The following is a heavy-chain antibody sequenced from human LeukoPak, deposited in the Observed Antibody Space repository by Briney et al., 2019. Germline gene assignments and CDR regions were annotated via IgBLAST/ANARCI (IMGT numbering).Heavy chain of an antibody. CDR1: GFTFSSYA. CDR3: ARAVTTTSPFDY. CDR2: ISYDGSNK. D-gene: IGHD5-12*01. Sequence: GGSLRLSCAASGFTFSSYAMHWVRQAPGKGLEWVAVISYDGSNKYYADSAKGRFTISRDNSKNTLYLQMNSLRAEDTAVYYCARAVTTTSPFDYWGQGTLVTSPQ. V-gene: IGHV3-30*04. J-gene: IGHJ4*02.